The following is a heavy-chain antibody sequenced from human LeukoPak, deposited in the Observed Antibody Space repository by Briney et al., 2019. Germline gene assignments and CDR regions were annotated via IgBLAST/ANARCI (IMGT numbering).Heavy chain of an antibody. V-gene: IGHV3-23*01. J-gene: IGHJ5*02. CDR1: GFTFSSYA. Sequence: PGGSLRLSCAASGFTFSSYAMSWVRQAPGKGLEWVSAISGSGGSTYYADSVKGRFTISRDNSKNTLYLQMNSLRAEDTAVYYCAKESSYYDILTGYLEVWSDPWGQGTLVTVSS. CDR2: ISGSGGST. D-gene: IGHD3-9*01. CDR3: AKESSYYDILTGYLEVWSDP.